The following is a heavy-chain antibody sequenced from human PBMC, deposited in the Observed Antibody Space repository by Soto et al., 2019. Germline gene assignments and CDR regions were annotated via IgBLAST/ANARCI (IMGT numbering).Heavy chain of an antibody. CDR2: IYYSGST. V-gene: IGHV4-28*01. Sequence: QVQLQESGPGLVKPSDTLSLTCAVSGYSISSSNWWGWIRQPPGKGLEWIGYIYYSGSTYYNPSLNSRVTMSVDTSKNQFSLKLSSVTAVDTAVYYCARTVTDHESNYYYYYMDVWGKGTTVTVSS. CDR1: GYSISSSNW. CDR3: ARTVTDHESNYYYYYMDV. J-gene: IGHJ6*03. D-gene: IGHD5-18*01.